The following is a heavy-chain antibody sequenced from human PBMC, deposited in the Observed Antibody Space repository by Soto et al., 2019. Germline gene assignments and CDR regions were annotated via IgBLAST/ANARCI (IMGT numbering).Heavy chain of an antibody. Sequence: EVQLVESGGGLVQPGGSLRLSCAASGFTFSSYWMSWVRQAPGKGLEWVANIKQDGSEKYYVDSVKGRFTISRDNAKNSLYLQMNRLRAEDTAVYYCALLRDCSGGSCYSARYYGMDVWGQGTTVTVSS. V-gene: IGHV3-7*01. D-gene: IGHD2-15*01. CDR1: GFTFSSYW. CDR2: IKQDGSEK. J-gene: IGHJ6*02. CDR3: ALLRDCSGGSCYSARYYGMDV.